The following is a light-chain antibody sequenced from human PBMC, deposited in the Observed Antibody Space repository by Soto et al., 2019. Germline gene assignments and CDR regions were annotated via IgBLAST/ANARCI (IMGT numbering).Light chain of an antibody. J-gene: IGKJ1*01. V-gene: IGKV1-8*01. Sequence: AIRMTQSPSSLSASTGDRVTITCRASQGISSYLAWYQQKPGKAPKLLIYAASTLQSVVPSRFSGSGSGTDFTLTISCLQSEDFATYYCQQYYSYPRTFGQGTKGEIK. CDR3: QQYYSYPRT. CDR1: QGISSY. CDR2: AAS.